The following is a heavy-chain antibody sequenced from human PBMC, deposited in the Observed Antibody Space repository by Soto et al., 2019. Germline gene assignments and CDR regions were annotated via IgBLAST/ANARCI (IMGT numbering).Heavy chain of an antibody. CDR1: GGSFSGYY. CDR3: ARGSDLSSNLYWYFDL. V-gene: IGHV4-34*01. CDR2: INHSGST. Sequence: QVQLQQWGAGLLKPSETLSLTCAVYGGSFSGYYWSWIRQPPGKGLEWIGEINHSGSTNYNPSLKSRVTISVDTSKNQFSLKLSSVTAADTAVYYCARGSDLSSNLYWYFDLWGRGTLVTVSS. J-gene: IGHJ2*01. D-gene: IGHD2-15*01.